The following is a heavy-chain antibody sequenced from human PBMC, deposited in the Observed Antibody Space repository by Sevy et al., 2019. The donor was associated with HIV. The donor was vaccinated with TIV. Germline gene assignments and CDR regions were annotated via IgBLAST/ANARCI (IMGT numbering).Heavy chain of an antibody. D-gene: IGHD1-20*01. CDR2: IKRKSDGGTS. Sequence: GSLRLSCAASGFTFSNAWMTWVRQAPGKGLEWVGRIKRKSDGGTSDYAAPVQGRFTFSRDDSTNTVYLQMNSLRADDTGVYYCATGVYITGTSDYWGQGTLVTVSS. CDR3: ATGVYITGTSDY. V-gene: IGHV3-15*05. J-gene: IGHJ4*02. CDR1: GFTFSNAW.